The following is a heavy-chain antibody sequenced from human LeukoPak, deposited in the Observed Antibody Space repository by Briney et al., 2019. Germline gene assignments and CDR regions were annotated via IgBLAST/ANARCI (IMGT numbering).Heavy chain of an antibody. J-gene: IGHJ5*02. D-gene: IGHD3-10*01. CDR1: GGSITSGGFS. CDR2: IYLGRTT. Sequence: PSQTLSLTCAVSGGSITSGGFSWNWIRQPPGRGLEWIGYIYLGRTTYYNPSLNGRVTISMDRSKNHFSLKLSSVTAADTAVYYCARGLAYGSGSYYNGNWFDPWGQGTLVTVSS. CDR3: ARGLAYGSGSYYNGNWFDP. V-gene: IGHV4-30-2*01.